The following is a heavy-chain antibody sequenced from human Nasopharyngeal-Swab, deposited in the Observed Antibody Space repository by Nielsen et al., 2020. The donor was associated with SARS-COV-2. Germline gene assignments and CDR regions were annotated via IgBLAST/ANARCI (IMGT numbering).Heavy chain of an antibody. Sequence: GSLRLSCAVDGWSFSGYYWGWIRQPPGKGLEWIGELNHSGGTRYNPSLKSRVIISVDTSKNQLSLKLTSLTAADTAMYYCARGQDGAAAALWGQGTLVTVSS. CDR3: ARGQDGAAAAL. J-gene: IGHJ4*02. D-gene: IGHD6-13*01. CDR2: LNHSGGT. V-gene: IGHV4-34*01. CDR1: GWSFSGYY.